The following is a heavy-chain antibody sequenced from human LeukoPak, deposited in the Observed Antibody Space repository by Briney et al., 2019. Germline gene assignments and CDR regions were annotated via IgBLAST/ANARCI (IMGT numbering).Heavy chain of an antibody. CDR2: IYYSGST. CDR3: ATGRGDYVNH. Sequence: SETLSLTCAVSGYSISSAYYWGWIRQPPGKGLVWIGYIYYSGSTDYNPSLKSRVTMPADTSKNQFSLELSSVTAADTAVYYCATGRGDYVNHWGQGTLVTVSS. CDR1: GYSISSAYY. J-gene: IGHJ5*02. D-gene: IGHD3-16*01. V-gene: IGHV4-38-2*01.